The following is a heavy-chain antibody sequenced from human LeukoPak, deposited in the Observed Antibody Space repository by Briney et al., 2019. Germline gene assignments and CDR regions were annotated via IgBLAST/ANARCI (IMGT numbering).Heavy chain of an antibody. D-gene: IGHD2-2*01. J-gene: IGHJ4*02. CDR2: ISAYNGNT. CDR3: ARDQHVVVREYYFDY. V-gene: IGHV1-18*01. Sequence: ASVKVSCKASGYTFTSYGISWVRQAPGQGLEWMGWISAYNGNTNYAQKLQGRVTMTTDTSTSTAYMKLRSLRSDDTAVYYCARDQHVVVREYYFDYWGQGTLVTVSS. CDR1: GYTFTSYG.